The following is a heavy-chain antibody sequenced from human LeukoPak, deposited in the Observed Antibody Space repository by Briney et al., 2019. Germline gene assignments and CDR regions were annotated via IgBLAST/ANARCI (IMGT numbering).Heavy chain of an antibody. Sequence: GGSLRLSCAASGFTFSSYAINWVRQAPGKGLGWVSVISSGGTNTYYADSVKGRFTVSRDNSKNTMYLQMNSLRAEDTAVYYCARGRGSGNYHWFDSWGQGTLVTVSS. D-gene: IGHD3-10*01. V-gene: IGHV3-23*01. CDR1: GFTFSSYA. CDR3: ARGRGSGNYHWFDS. CDR2: ISSGGTNT. J-gene: IGHJ5*01.